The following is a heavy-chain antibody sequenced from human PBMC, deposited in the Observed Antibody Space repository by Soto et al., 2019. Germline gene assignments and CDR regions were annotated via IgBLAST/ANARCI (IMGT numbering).Heavy chain of an antibody. CDR2: IIPIFGTA. CDR1: GGTFSSYA. CDR3: ASELEDGDDPGGFDY. J-gene: IGHJ4*02. V-gene: IGHV1-69*12. D-gene: IGHD1-1*01. Sequence: QVQLVQSGAEVKKPGSSVKVSCKASGGTFSSYAISWVRQAPGQGLEWMGGIIPIFGTANYAQKFQGRVTITADESTSTAYMELCSLRSEDTAVDYCASELEDGDDPGGFDYWGQGSLVTVSS.